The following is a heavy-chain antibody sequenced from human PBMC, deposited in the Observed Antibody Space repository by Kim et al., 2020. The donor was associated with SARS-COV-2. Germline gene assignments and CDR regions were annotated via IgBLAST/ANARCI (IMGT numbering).Heavy chain of an antibody. CDR1: GFTFRSDW. CDR3: VRALGGLDD. Sequence: GGSLRLSCAASGFTFRSDWMHWVRQPPGKGLVWVSRINGDGRTTTYTDSVRGRFTISRDNAKNTVYLQMNSLRGEDKAMYYCVRALGGLDDWGQGTLGPV. CDR2: INGDGRTT. V-gene: IGHV3-74*03. D-gene: IGHD3-16*01. J-gene: IGHJ4*02.